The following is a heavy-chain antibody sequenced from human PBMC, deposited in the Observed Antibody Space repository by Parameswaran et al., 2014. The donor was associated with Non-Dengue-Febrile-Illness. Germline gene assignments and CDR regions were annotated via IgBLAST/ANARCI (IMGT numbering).Heavy chain of an antibody. Sequence: WIRQPPGKGLEWVAVIWYDGSNKYYADSVKGRFTISRDNSKNTLYLQMNSLRAEDTAVYYCARASEWPVSFWGEGYYYGMDVWGQGTTVTVSS. J-gene: IGHJ6*02. CDR2: IWYDGSNK. D-gene: IGHD6-19*01. CDR3: ARASEWPVSFWGEGYYYGMDV. V-gene: IGHV3-33*01.